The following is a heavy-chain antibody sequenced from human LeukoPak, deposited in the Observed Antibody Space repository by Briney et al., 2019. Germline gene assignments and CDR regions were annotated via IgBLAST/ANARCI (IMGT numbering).Heavy chain of an antibody. D-gene: IGHD3-10*01. V-gene: IGHV3-11*01. CDR1: GFTFSDYY. Sequence: GGSLRLSCAASGFTFSDYYMSWIRQAPGKGLEWVSYISSSGSTIYYADSVKGRFTISRDNAKNSLYLQMNSLRAEDTAVYYCARDVGLLWFGELFRPGFDYWGQGTLVTVSS. J-gene: IGHJ4*02. CDR3: ARDVGLLWFGELFRPGFDY. CDR2: ISSSGSTI.